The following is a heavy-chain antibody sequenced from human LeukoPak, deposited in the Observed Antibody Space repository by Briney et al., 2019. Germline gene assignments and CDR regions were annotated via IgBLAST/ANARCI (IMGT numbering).Heavy chain of an antibody. D-gene: IGHD3-16*01. V-gene: IGHV3-74*01. CDR2: ITNDGSST. CDR1: GLTFSSHW. CDR3: ATPQGGDPAY. Sequence: GGSLRLSCAASGLTFSSHWMHWVRQAPGKGLVWVSRITNDGSSTTYADSVKGRFTISRDNAKNMLYLQVNSLRAEDTAVYYFATPQGGDPAYWGQGTLGTGSS. J-gene: IGHJ4*02.